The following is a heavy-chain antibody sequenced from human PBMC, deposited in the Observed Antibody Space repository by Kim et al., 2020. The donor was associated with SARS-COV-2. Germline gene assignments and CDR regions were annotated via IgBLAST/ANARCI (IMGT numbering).Heavy chain of an antibody. CDR2: INHSGST. Sequence: SETLSLTCAVYGESFSDYYWTWIRQPPGKGLEWIGEINHSGSTNYNPSLKSRVIISVDTSRNQFSLKLSSVTAADTAVYYCARGRRGGSMIVLVIQGVEFYCDYWGQGTLVTVSS. V-gene: IGHV4-34*01. CDR3: ARGRRGGSMIVLVIQGVEFYCDY. CDR1: GESFSDYY. J-gene: IGHJ4*02. D-gene: IGHD3-22*01.